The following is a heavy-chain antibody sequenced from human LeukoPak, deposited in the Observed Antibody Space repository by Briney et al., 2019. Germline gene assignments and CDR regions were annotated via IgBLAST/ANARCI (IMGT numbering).Heavy chain of an antibody. CDR1: GGSISSYY. Sequence: SETLSLTCTVSGGSISSYYWSWIRQPPGKGLEWIGYIYYSGSTNYNPSLKSRVTISVDTSKNQFSLKLSSVTAADTAVYYCARGSPSSSWYGDYWGQGTLVTVSS. D-gene: IGHD6-13*01. CDR3: ARGSPSSSWYGDY. J-gene: IGHJ4*02. V-gene: IGHV4-59*12. CDR2: IYYSGST.